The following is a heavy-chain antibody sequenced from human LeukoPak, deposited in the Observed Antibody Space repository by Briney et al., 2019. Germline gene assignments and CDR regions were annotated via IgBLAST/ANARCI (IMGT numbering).Heavy chain of an antibody. D-gene: IGHD1-26*01. CDR2: INPNNGNT. CDR1: GYTFTSYG. V-gene: IGHV1-18*01. Sequence: ASVKVSCKTSGYTFTSYGISWVRQAPGQGLEWMGWINPNNGNTNYAQKLQGRVTITRNTSASTAYMELSSLRSEDTAVYYCARVGPWWELSHFDYWGQGTLVTVSS. CDR3: ARVGPWWELSHFDY. J-gene: IGHJ4*02.